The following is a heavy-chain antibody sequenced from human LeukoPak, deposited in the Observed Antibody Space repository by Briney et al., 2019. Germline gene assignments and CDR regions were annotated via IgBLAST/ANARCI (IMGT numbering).Heavy chain of an antibody. CDR2: IYYSGST. D-gene: IGHD6-6*01. V-gene: IGHV4-59*12. Sequence: SETLSLTCTVSGGSISSYYWSWIRQPPGKGLEWIGYIYYSGSTNYNPSLKSRVTISVDTSKNQFSLKLSSVTAADTAVYYCARGRRNSSSPPQPPAQYNWFDPWGQGTLVTVSS. CDR1: GGSISSYY. J-gene: IGHJ5*02. CDR3: ARGRRNSSSPPQPPAQYNWFDP.